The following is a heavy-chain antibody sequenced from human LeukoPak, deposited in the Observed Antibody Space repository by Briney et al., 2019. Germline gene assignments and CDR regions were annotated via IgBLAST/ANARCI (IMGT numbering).Heavy chain of an antibody. D-gene: IGHD2/OR15-2a*01. J-gene: IGHJ5*02. CDR3: VPHATWDILATVTFS. CDR2: IKPDGSEK. V-gene: IGHV3-7*01. CDR1: GFSFSSTW. Sequence: GGSLRLSCATSGFSFSSTWMSWVRQVPGKGLEWVTNIKPDGSEKYSVDSVRGRFTISRDNAKNSLYLQVSGLRAEDTAGYFCVPHATWDILATVTFSWGEGNLFTVSS.